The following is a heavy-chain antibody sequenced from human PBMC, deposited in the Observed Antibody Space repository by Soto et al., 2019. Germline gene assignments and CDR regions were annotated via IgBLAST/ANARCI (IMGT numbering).Heavy chain of an antibody. V-gene: IGHV3-30*18. CDR1: RVTFSNYG. Sequence: GGTLRLSCPAPRVTFSNYGMHWVRKAPAKGLAWVAAILYDGSNTYYADSVKGRFTISRDNSKNTLYLEMNSLRPEDTAVYHCAKSRDGYSFYYFYGLDVWGQGTRVTGSS. J-gene: IGHJ6*02. CDR3: AKSRDGYSFYYFYGLDV. D-gene: IGHD4-4*01. CDR2: ILYDGSNT.